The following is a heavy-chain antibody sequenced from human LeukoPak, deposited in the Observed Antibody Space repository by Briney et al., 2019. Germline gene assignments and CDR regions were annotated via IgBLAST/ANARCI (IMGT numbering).Heavy chain of an antibody. CDR1: GFTFSSYA. V-gene: IGHV3-23*01. J-gene: IGHJ4*02. D-gene: IGHD6-19*01. CDR3: TIETVAGLFD. CDR2: ISGSGGST. Sequence: GGSLRLSCAASGFTFSSYAMSWVRQAPGKGLEWVSGISGSGGSTNYADSVKGRFTISRDNSKNTLYVQMNSLRAEDTAVYYCTIETVAGLFDWGQGTLVTVSS.